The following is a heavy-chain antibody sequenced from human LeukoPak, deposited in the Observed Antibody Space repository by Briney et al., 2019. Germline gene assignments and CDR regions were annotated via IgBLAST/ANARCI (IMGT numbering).Heavy chain of an antibody. CDR2: IYYSGST. V-gene: IGHV4-30-4*07. Sequence: SETLSLTCAVSGGSISSGGYSWSWIRQPPGKGLEWIGYIYYSGSTYYDPSLKSRVTISVDTSKNQFSLKLSSVTAADTAVYYCARVFEYYDFWSGHLTHDNAFDIWGQGTMVTVSS. D-gene: IGHD3-3*01. J-gene: IGHJ3*02. CDR3: ARVFEYYDFWSGHLTHDNAFDI. CDR1: GGSISSGGYS.